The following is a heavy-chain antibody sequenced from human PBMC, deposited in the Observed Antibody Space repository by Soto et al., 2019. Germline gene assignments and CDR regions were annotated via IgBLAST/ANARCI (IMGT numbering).Heavy chain of an antibody. CDR1: GYTLSELS. CDR2: FDPENGET. Sequence: QVQLVQSGAEVKKPGASVKVSCKVSGYTLSELSMHRVRQAPGKGLEWMGGFDPENGETIYAQKFQGRVTMTEDTSSGTISMELSSLRSEDTAVYYCATEITAAGPLDYWGQGTLVTVSS. V-gene: IGHV1-24*01. J-gene: IGHJ4*02. CDR3: ATEITAAGPLDY. D-gene: IGHD6-13*01.